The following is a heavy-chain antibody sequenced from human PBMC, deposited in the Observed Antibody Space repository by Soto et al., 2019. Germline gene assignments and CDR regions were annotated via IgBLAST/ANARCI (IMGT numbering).Heavy chain of an antibody. J-gene: IGHJ6*02. D-gene: IGHD3-22*01. V-gene: IGHV3-21*01. Sequence: PGGSLRLSCAASGFTFSSYTMNWVRQAPGKGLEWVSSISSSSSYIYYADSVKGRFTISRDNAKNSLYLQMNSLRAEDTAVYYCARDLSSHYYDRGPQDYYYGMDVWGQGTTVTVSS. CDR1: GFTFSSYT. CDR3: ARDLSSHYYDRGPQDYYYGMDV. CDR2: ISSSSSYI.